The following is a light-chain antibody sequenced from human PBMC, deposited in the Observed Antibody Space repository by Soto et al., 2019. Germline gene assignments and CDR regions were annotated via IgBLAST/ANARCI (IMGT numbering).Light chain of an antibody. CDR1: QTINSW. V-gene: IGKV1-5*03. Sequence: GGRVTITCRASQTINSWLAWYQQKPGKAPKLLIYKASYLQSWVPSTFSGSGSGTEFTLTISSLQPDDFATYYCLQDYNYPRTFGQGTKVDIK. CDR3: LQDYNYPRT. CDR2: KAS. J-gene: IGKJ1*01.